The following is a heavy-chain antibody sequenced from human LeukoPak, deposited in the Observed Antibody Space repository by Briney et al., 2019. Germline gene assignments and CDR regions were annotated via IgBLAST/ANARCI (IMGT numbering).Heavy chain of an antibody. J-gene: IGHJ4*02. Sequence: GGSLRLSCAASGLTLYEYAMHWVRHAPRKGLEWVSSISWNSAGIGYADSVKGRFTISRDNAKNSLYLQMNSLRAEDTALYYCAKDKELSDYYFDYWGQGTLVTVSS. V-gene: IGHV3-9*01. CDR3: AKDKELSDYYFDY. CDR2: ISWNSAGI. D-gene: IGHD3-16*02. CDR1: GLTLYEYA.